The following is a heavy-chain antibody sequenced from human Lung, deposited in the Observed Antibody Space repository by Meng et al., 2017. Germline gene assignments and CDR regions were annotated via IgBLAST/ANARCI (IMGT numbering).Heavy chain of an antibody. CDR3: ARALGLTTMMTY. V-gene: IGHV1-69*01. CDR1: GGTFSSSA. J-gene: IGHJ4*02. Sequence: QVKLVRSGAWVKKPGSSVKVSCKASGGTFSSSAISWVRQAPGQGLEWMGGIIPLFDTTHYAQNFQGRVSITADESTRTAYMELSSLRSEDTAVYYCARALGLTTMMTYWGQGTLVTVSS. CDR2: IIPLFDTT. D-gene: IGHD3-22*01.